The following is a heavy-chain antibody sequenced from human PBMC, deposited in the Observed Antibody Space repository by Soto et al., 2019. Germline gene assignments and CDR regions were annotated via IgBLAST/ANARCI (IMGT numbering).Heavy chain of an antibody. V-gene: IGHV4-31*01. Sequence: QVQLQESGPGLVKPSQTLSLTCTVSGGSISSGGYYWSWIRQHPGKGLEWIGYIYYSGSTYYNPXXXXXXXXXXXXXXXXXXXXXXXXXXXXXXXXXXXXXXXXXYFDYWGQGTLVTVSS. CDR2: IYYSGST. CDR3: XXXXXXXYFDY. J-gene: IGHJ4*02. CDR1: GGSISSGGYY.